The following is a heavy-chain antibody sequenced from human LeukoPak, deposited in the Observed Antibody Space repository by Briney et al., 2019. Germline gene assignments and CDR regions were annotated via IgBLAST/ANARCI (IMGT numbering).Heavy chain of an antibody. CDR3: AKDSSGYYWDY. D-gene: IGHD3-22*01. CDR2: ISWDGGST. J-gene: IGHJ4*02. Sequence: GGSLRLSCAASRFTFDDYAMHWVRQAPGKGLEWVSLISWDGGSTYYADSVKGRFTISRDNSKNSLYLQMNSLRAEDTALYYCAKDSSGYYWDYWGQGTLVTVSS. CDR1: RFTFDDYA. V-gene: IGHV3-43D*03.